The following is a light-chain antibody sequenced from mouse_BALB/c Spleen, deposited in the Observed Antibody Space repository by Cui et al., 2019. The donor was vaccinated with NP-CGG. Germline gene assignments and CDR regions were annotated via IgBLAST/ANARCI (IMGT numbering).Light chain of an antibody. J-gene: IGLJ1*01. CDR3: ALWYSNHWV. Sequence: AVVTPESALTTSPGETVTLTCRSSTGTVTTSNYANWVQKNPDQLFTGLIGGTNNRTPGVPARFSGSLIGDKAALTITGAQTEDEAIYFCALWYSNHWVFGGGTKLTVL. CDR1: TGTVTTSNY. CDR2: GTN. V-gene: IGLV1*01.